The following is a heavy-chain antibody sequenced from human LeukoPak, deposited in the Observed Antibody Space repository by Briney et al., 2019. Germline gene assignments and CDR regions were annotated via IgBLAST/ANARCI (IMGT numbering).Heavy chain of an antibody. CDR3: ARVGGFGELS. Sequence: EASVKVSFKTSGYTFTAYYTLWVRQAPGQGPEWMGWINPNNGGTNYAQKFQGRVTMTRDTSISAAYMELSRLRSDDTAVYYCARVGGFGELSWGQGTLVTVSS. J-gene: IGHJ4*02. CDR1: GYTFTAYY. CDR2: INPNNGGT. V-gene: IGHV1-2*02. D-gene: IGHD3-10*01.